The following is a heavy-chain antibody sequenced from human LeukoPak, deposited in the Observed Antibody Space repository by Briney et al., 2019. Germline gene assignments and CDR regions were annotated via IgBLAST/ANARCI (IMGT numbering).Heavy chain of an antibody. J-gene: IGHJ4*02. D-gene: IGHD3-10*01. V-gene: IGHV4-30-2*01. Sequence: SQTLSLTCAVSGGSISSGGYSWSWIRQPPGKGLEWIGYIYHSGSTYYNPSLKTRVTILVDTSKNQFSLKLSSVTAADTAVYYCARWGSNMAREKGDHWGQGTLVTVSS. CDR2: IYHSGST. CDR1: GGSISSGGYS. CDR3: ARWGSNMAREKGDH.